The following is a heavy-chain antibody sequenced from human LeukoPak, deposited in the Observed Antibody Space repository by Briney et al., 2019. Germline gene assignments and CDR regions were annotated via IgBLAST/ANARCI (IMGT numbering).Heavy chain of an antibody. D-gene: IGHD4-17*01. CDR2: FYQSGTT. Sequence: SETLSLTCAVSGDSVTSGTFSWSWIRQPPGKGLEWIGYFYQSGTTFYNLSLRSRVAISVDTSRNLFSLRLSSVTAADTAVYYCTRGVMNGDYSWFDPWGQGTLVIVSS. CDR1: GDSVTSGTFS. J-gene: IGHJ5*02. V-gene: IGHV4-30-2*01. CDR3: TRGVMNGDYSWFDP.